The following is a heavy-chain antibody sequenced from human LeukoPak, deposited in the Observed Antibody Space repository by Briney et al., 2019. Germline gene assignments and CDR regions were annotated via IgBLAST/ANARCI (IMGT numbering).Heavy chain of an antibody. V-gene: IGHV3-48*04. Sequence: PGGSLRLSCAASGFTFSSYSMNWVRQAPGKGLEWVSYISSSSSTIYYADSVKGRFTISRDNTKNSLYLQMNGLRAEDTAVYYCARVRKGGMEWLTEGNFDYWGQGTLVTVSS. J-gene: IGHJ4*02. CDR2: ISSSSSTI. CDR1: GFTFSSYS. CDR3: ARVRKGGMEWLTEGNFDY. D-gene: IGHD3-3*01.